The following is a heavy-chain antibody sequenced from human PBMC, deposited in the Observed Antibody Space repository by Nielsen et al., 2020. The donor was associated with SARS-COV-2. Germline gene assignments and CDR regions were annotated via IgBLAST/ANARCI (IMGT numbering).Heavy chain of an antibody. CDR2: IYYSGST. J-gene: IGHJ4*02. D-gene: IGHD1-1*01. CDR3: ARLITTVGRIDY. V-gene: IGHV4-39*01. Sequence: RQAPGKGLEWIGSIYYSGSTYYNPSLKSRVTISVDTSKNQFSLKLSSVTAADTAVYYCARLITTVGRIDYWGQGTLVTVSS.